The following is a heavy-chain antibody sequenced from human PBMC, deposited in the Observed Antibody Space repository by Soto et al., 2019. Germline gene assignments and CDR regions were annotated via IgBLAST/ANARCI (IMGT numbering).Heavy chain of an antibody. J-gene: IGHJ5*02. CDR3: ARGYCTTTTCGPWFDP. CDR2: IYPGDSDT. V-gene: IGHV5-51*01. D-gene: IGHD2-2*01. CDR1: GYAFTSYW. Sequence: PVESLKISCTGSGYAFTSYWIAWVRQMPGKGLERMGIIYPGDSDTRYSPSFQGQVTISADKSITTAYLQWSSLKASDTAMYYCARGYCTTTTCGPWFDPWGQGTLVTSPQ.